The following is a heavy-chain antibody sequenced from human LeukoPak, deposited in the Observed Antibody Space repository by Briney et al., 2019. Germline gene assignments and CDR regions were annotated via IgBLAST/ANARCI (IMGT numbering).Heavy chain of an antibody. Sequence: SSVKVSCKASGGTFSSYAISWVRQAPGQGLEWMGGIIPIFGTANYAQKFQGRVTITADKSTSTAYMELSRLRSDDTAVYYCARAQWGHSSGWYWFDPWGQGTLVTVSS. CDR1: GGTFSSYA. CDR3: ARAQWGHSSGWYWFDP. V-gene: IGHV1-69*06. J-gene: IGHJ5*02. CDR2: IIPIFGTA. D-gene: IGHD6-19*01.